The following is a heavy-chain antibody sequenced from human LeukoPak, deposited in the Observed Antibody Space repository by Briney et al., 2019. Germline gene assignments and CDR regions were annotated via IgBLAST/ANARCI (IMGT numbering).Heavy chain of an antibody. J-gene: IGHJ5*02. CDR1: GYTFTSYD. V-gene: IGHV1-8*03. D-gene: IGHD4/OR15-4a*01. CDR2: MNPNSGNT. Sequence: ASVKVSCKASGYTFTSYDINWVRQATGQGLEWMGWMNPNSGNTGYAQKFQGRVTITRNTSISTAYMELSSLRSEDTAVYYCARGPVLYNWFDPWGQGTLVTVSS. CDR3: ARGPVLYNWFDP.